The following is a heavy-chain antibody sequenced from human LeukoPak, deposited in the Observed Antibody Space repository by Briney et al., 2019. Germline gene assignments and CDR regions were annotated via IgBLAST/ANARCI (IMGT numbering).Heavy chain of an antibody. D-gene: IGHD3-10*01. V-gene: IGHV1-2*02. CDR1: GDIFSTYY. Sequence: ASVKVSCKVSGDIFSTYYIQWVRQAPGAGLEWVGWINTDIGGTHSAPKFQGRVSMTTDKSISTAHLELTRLTSDDTAMYYCARNWELWGQGTLVTVSS. J-gene: IGHJ4*02. CDR2: INTDIGGT. CDR3: ARNWEL.